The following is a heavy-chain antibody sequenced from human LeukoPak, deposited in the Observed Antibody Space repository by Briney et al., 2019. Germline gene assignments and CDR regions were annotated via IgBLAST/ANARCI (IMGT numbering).Heavy chain of an antibody. Sequence: GGSLRLSCAASGFTFSNYAMSWVRQAPGKGLEWVSAISGSGGSTYYADSVKGRFTISRDNSKNTLYLQMNSLRVEDTAVYYCAKVPMDAGWLVLDYWGQGTLVTVSS. CDR1: GFTFSNYA. CDR3: AKVPMDAGWLVLDY. D-gene: IGHD6-19*01. CDR2: ISGSGGST. J-gene: IGHJ4*02. V-gene: IGHV3-23*01.